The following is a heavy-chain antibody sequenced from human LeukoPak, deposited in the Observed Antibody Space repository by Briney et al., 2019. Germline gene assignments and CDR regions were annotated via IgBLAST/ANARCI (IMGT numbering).Heavy chain of an antibody. CDR2: INHSGST. V-gene: IGHV4-34*01. J-gene: IGHJ4*02. CDR1: GGSFSGYY. CDR3: ARGLQYSSSSAFGY. Sequence: SETLSLTCAVYGGSFSGYYWSWIRQPPGKGLEWIGEINHSGSTNYNPSLKSRVTISVDTSKNQFSLKLSSVTAADTAVYYCARGLQYSSSSAFGYWGQGTLVTVSS. D-gene: IGHD6-6*01.